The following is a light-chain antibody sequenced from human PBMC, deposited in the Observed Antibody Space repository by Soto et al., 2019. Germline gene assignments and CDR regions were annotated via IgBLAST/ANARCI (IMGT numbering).Light chain of an antibody. CDR3: QSFDSSLTGWV. J-gene: IGLJ1*01. V-gene: IGLV1-40*01. Sequence: QSVLTQPPSVSGAPGQRVTISCTGSSSNIGAGYDVHWYQQLPGTAPKLLIYDNNNRPSGVPDRFSGSKSGTSASLAITGLQAEDEADYHCQSFDSSLTGWVFGTRTKVTV. CDR1: SSNIGAGYD. CDR2: DNN.